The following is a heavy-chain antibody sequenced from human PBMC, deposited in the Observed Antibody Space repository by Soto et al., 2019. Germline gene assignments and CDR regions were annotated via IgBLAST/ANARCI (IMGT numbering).Heavy chain of an antibody. Sequence: GGSLRLSCAPSGFTLIGYGMHWVRQAPGKGLEWVAIMWSDGSNKFYADSVKGRFTISRDVSKNTLFLQMNSLRAEDTAVYYCARNYGSGSYGDIASYGMDAWGHGTTVTVSS. J-gene: IGHJ6*02. CDR1: GFTLIGYG. CDR2: MWSDGSNK. D-gene: IGHD3-10*01. V-gene: IGHV3-33*01. CDR3: ARNYGSGSYGDIASYGMDA.